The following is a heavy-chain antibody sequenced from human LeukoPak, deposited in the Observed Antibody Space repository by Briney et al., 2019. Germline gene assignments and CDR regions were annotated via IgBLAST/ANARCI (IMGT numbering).Heavy chain of an antibody. CDR2: INPNSGGA. D-gene: IGHD4-17*01. V-gene: IGHV1-2*06. Sequence: ASVKVSCKASGYTFTSYYMHWVRQAPGQGLEWMGRINPNSGGANYAQKFQGRVTMTRDTSISTAFMELSRLRSDDTAVYYCAKGSDYGDSPGLNWGQGTLVTVSS. CDR1: GYTFTSYY. CDR3: AKGSDYGDSPGLN. J-gene: IGHJ4*02.